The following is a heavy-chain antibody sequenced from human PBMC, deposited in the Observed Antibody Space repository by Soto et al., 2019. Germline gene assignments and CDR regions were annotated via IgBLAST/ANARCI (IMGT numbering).Heavy chain of an antibody. D-gene: IGHD3-16*02. CDR2: IIPIFGTA. V-gene: IGHV1-69*12. CDR3: ATQGLSNYYYYGMDV. CDR1: GGTFSSYA. J-gene: IGHJ6*02. Sequence: QVQLVQSGAEVKKPGSSVKVSCKASGGTFSSYAISWVRQAPGQGLEWMGGIIPIFGTADYAQKFQGRVTITADESTTTAYMELSSLISEDTAVYYCATQGLSNYYYYGMDVWGQGTTVTVSS.